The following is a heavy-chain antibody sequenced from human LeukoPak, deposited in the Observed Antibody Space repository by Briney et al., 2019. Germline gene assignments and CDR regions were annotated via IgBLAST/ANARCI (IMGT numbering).Heavy chain of an antibody. J-gene: IGHJ4*02. V-gene: IGHV3-48*01. CDR1: GFTFSSYS. CDR2: ISSSSTI. D-gene: IGHD2-2*01. Sequence: GGSLRLSCAASGFTFSSYSMNWVRQARGKGLEWVSYISSSSTIYYADSVKGRFTISRDNAKNSLYLQMNSLRAEDTAVYYCARDGDIVVVPAAIRKGARVDYWGQGTLVTVSS. CDR3: ARDGDIVVVPAAIRKGARVDY.